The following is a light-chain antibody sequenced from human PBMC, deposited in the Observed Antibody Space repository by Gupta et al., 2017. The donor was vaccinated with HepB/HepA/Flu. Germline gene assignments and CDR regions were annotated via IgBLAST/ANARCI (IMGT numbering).Light chain of an antibody. Sequence: QAGLPQPRPVSGVPWPSVTLPLPSTSNYVATYNFVSWYQQHPSKVPKLMIYDVTKRPSGVPDRFSGSKSGSTASLTISGLQAEDEAEYYCCSYAGYNTWVFGGGTQVTVL. CDR3: CSYAGYNTWV. V-gene: IGLV2-11*01. CDR2: DVT. CDR1: SNYVATYNF. J-gene: IGLJ3*02.